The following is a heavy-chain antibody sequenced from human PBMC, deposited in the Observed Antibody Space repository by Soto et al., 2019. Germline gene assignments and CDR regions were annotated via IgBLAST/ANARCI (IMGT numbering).Heavy chain of an antibody. J-gene: IGHJ3*02. Sequence: QVQLVQSGAEVKKPGSSVKVSCKASGGTFSSYAISWVRQAPGQGLEWMGGIIPIFGTANYAQKFRGRVTITADESTSTAYMELSSLRSEDTAVYYCARRALRRGYCSGGSCLKDAFDIWGQGTMVTVSS. CDR1: GGTFSSYA. D-gene: IGHD2-15*01. V-gene: IGHV1-69*01. CDR2: IIPIFGTA. CDR3: ARRALRRGYCSGGSCLKDAFDI.